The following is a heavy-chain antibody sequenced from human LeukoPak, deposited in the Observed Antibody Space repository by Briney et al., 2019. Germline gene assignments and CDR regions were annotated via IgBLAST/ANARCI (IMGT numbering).Heavy chain of an antibody. CDR3: ARPAGVTAY. J-gene: IGHJ4*02. V-gene: IGHV4-39*07. CDR2: IYYSGST. CDR1: GGSISSSSYH. Sequence: SETLSLTCTVSGGSISSSSYHWGWIRQPPGKGLEWIGSIYYSGSTYYNPSLKSRVTISVDTSKNQFSLKLSSVTAADTAVYYCARPAGVTAYWGQGTLVTVSS. D-gene: IGHD3-10*01.